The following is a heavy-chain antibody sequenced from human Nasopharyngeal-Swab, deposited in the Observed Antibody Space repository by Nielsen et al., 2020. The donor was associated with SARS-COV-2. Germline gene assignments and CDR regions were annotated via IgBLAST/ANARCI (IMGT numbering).Heavy chain of an antibody. Sequence: SETLSLTCTVSGGSISSGGYYWSWVRQPPGKGLEWIGEIYHSGSTNYNPSLKSRVTISVDKSKNQFSLKLSSVTAADTAVYYCAREDYDFWSGYPTSFDYWGQGTLVTVSS. CDR2: IYHSGST. CDR1: GGSISSGGYY. D-gene: IGHD3-3*01. J-gene: IGHJ4*02. V-gene: IGHV4-39*07. CDR3: AREDYDFWSGYPTSFDY.